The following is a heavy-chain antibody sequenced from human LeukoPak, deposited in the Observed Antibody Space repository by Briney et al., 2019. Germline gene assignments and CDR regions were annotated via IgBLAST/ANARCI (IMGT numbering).Heavy chain of an antibody. V-gene: IGHV4-30-2*01. Sequence: PSETLSLTCAVSGGSISSGGYSWSWIRQPPGKGLEWIGYIYHSGSTYYNPSLKSRVTISVDRSKYQFSLKLSSVTAADTAVYYCARGGENSGYDYWDYWGQGTLVTVSS. D-gene: IGHD5-12*01. CDR2: IYHSGST. CDR1: GGSISSGGYS. J-gene: IGHJ4*02. CDR3: ARGGENSGYDYWDY.